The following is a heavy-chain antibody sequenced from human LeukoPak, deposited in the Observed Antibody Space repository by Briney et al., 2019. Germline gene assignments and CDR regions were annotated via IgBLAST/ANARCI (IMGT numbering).Heavy chain of an antibody. J-gene: IGHJ5*02. CDR2: ISGDGGST. CDR1: GFTFDDYA. V-gene: IGHV3-43*02. D-gene: IGHD3-22*01. Sequence: GGSLRLSCAASGFTFDDYAMHWVRQAPGKGLEWVSLISGDGGSTYYADSVKGRSTISRDNSKNSLYLQMNSLRTEDTALYYCAKDITGRVLAYYYDSSGYYSSWGQGTLVTVSS. CDR3: AKDITGRVLAYYYDSSGYYSS.